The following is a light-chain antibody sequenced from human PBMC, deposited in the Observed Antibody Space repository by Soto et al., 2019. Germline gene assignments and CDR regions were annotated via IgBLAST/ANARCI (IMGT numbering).Light chain of an antibody. CDR2: GAS. CDR1: QSVSSN. J-gene: IGKJ1*01. CDR3: QHYNNWPS. Sequence: EIFMTQSPATLSLSPGERATLSCRASQSVSSNLAWYQQKPGQAPRLLIYGASTRATGIPARFSGRGSGTEFTLTISGLQSDDFAVYYCQHYNNWPSFGQGTKVDIK. V-gene: IGKV3-15*01.